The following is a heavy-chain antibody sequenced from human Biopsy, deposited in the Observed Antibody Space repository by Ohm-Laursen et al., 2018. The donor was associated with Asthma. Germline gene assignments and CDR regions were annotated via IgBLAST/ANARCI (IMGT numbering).Heavy chain of an antibody. V-gene: IGHV3-30*01. Sequence: SLRLSCAAFGFSFSNFAIHWVRHAPGKGLERVGVISKDASTQDYADSVKGRFTMARDNSKNTLDLQMNSLREEDTAVYYCVRDGTDDAFDIWGQGTVVSVSS. D-gene: IGHD1-1*01. CDR3: VRDGTDDAFDI. CDR1: GFSFSNFA. J-gene: IGHJ3*02. CDR2: ISKDASTQ.